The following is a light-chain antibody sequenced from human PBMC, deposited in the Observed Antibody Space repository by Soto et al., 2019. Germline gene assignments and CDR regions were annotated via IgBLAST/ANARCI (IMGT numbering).Light chain of an antibody. J-gene: IGLJ3*02. CDR1: SSDVGDYKS. CDR3: CSYAGSYDWV. Sequence: QSALTQPASVSGSPGQSIAISCSETSSDVGDYKSVSWYQHHPGKLPKLVIFEVSERPSGVPDRFSGSKSDNTASLTISGLQAEDEADYYCCSYAGSYDWVFGGGTKLTVL. V-gene: IGLV2-8*01. CDR2: EVS.